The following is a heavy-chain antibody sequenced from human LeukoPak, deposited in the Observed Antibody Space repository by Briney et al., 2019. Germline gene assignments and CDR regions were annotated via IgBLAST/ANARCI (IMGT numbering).Heavy chain of an antibody. CDR3: ARTAYGGYVANFDY. J-gene: IGHJ4*02. Sequence: ASVNVSCKASGGTFSSYANSWVRQGPGQGLEWMGGIIPICSSANYAQKFQGRVTITKDESTSTAYMELSSLRSEGTAVYYCARTAYGGYVANFDYWGQGTLVTDSS. CDR2: IIPICSSA. V-gene: IGHV1-69*05. D-gene: IGHD5-12*01. CDR1: GGTFSSYA.